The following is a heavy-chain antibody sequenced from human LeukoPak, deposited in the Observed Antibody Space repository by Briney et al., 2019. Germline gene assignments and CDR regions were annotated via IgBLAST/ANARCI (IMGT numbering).Heavy chain of an antibody. CDR3: ARDSCSGGSCYSMMNWFDP. CDR2: IIPIFGTA. V-gene: IGHV1-69*13. D-gene: IGHD2-15*01. CDR1: GYTFTSNG. J-gene: IGHJ5*02. Sequence: SVKVSCKGSGYTFTSNGVSWVRQAPGQGLEWMGGIIPIFGTANYAQKFQGRVTITADESTSTAYMELSSLRSEDTAVYYCARDSCSGGSCYSMMNWFDPWGQGTLVTVSS.